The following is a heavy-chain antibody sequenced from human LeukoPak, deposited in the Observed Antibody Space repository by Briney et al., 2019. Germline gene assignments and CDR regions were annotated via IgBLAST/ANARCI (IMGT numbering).Heavy chain of an antibody. Sequence: GGSLRLSCAASGFIFSDYYMSWIRQAPGKGLEWVSYDSVKGRFTISRDNAKNSLYLQMNSLRPEDTAVYYCARDRVGSADFWSGYYTGTFDYWGQGTLVTVSS. D-gene: IGHD3-3*01. CDR1: GFIFSDYY. J-gene: IGHJ4*02. V-gene: IGHV3-11*04. CDR3: ARDRVGSADFWSGYYTGTFDY.